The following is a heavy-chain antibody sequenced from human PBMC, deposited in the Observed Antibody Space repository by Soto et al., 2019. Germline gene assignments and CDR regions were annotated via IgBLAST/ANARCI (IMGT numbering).Heavy chain of an antibody. CDR1: GFTFSSHW. CDR2: IAPDGRSS. J-gene: IGHJ5*02. CDR3: ARGVACSTGSSFWLDP. Sequence: GGSLRLSCAASGFTFSSHWMHWVRQTPGKGLAWVSLIAPDGRSSNYADSVRGRFTISRDNAKNTLYLQINSLTVEDTAVFYCARGVACSTGSSFWLDPWGQGTLVTVSS. V-gene: IGHV3-74*01. D-gene: IGHD2-15*01.